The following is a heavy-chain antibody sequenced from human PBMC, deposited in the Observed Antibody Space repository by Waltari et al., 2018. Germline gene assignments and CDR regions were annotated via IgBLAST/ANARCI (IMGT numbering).Heavy chain of an antibody. D-gene: IGHD3-22*01. Sequence: DVQIWESGGDLVQPGGSLRLSCVVSGFTLSDYGMTWVRQVRGRGQEGVEVLDSSGGTNYRGSVKGRFTISRDESKNTLFLEMNNLRPDDTAKYYCAKMGGLYISGWPDSTSYMDVWGKGTTVTVSS. J-gene: IGHJ6*04. CDR3: AKMGGLYISGWPDSTSYMDV. CDR2: LDSSGGT. V-gene: IGHV3-23*03. CDR1: GFTLSDYG.